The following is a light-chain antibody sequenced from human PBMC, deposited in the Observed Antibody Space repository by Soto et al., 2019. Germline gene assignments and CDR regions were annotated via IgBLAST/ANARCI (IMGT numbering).Light chain of an antibody. CDR1: QSVSSN. V-gene: IGKV3-15*01. CDR2: VAS. J-gene: IGKJ4*01. Sequence: EIVMTQSPATLSVSPGERATLSCRASQSVSSNLAWYQQKPGQTPKLLIYVASTGATGIPARFSGSGSGTECTLTITSLQSEDFPGYYCEQYNVWPLTFGGGTKVEFK. CDR3: EQYNVWPLT.